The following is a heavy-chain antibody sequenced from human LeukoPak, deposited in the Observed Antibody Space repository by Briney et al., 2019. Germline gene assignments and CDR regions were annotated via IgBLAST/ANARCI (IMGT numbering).Heavy chain of an antibody. CDR3: ARVPPTPPYYDSSSYLDY. CDR2: ISAYNGNT. J-gene: IGHJ4*02. V-gene: IGHV1-18*01. CDR1: GYTFTTYG. Sequence: GASVKVSCKASGYTFTTYGISWVRQAPGQGLEWMGWISAYNGNTNYAQKLQGRVTMTTDTSTSTAYMELRSLRSDDTAVYYCARVPPTPPYYDSSSYLDYWGQGTLVTVSS. D-gene: IGHD3-22*01.